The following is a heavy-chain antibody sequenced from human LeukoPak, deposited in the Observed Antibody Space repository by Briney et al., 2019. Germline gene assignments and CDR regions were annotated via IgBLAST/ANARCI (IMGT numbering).Heavy chain of an antibody. D-gene: IGHD1-26*01. V-gene: IGHV3-43*01. J-gene: IGHJ4*02. CDR1: GFTFDDYT. Sequence: GGSLRLSCAASGFTFDDYTMHWVRQAPGKGLEWVSLISWDGGSTYYADSVKGRFTISRDNSKNSLYLQMNSLRAEDTAVYYCAKMYGGTYIGNWGQGTLVTVSA. CDR3: AKMYGGTYIGN. CDR2: ISWDGGST.